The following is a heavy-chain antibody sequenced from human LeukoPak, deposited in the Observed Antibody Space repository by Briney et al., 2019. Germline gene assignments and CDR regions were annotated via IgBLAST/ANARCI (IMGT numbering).Heavy chain of an antibody. D-gene: IGHD1-14*01. Sequence: SETLSLTCTVSGGSISSYYWSWIRQPPGKGLEWIGYIYYSGSTYYNPSLKSRVTISVDTSKNQFSLKLSSVTAADTAVYYCARDGNLDYTGMDVWGQGTTVTVSS. CDR1: GGSISSYY. CDR3: ARDGNLDYTGMDV. CDR2: IYYSGST. V-gene: IGHV4-59*12. J-gene: IGHJ6*02.